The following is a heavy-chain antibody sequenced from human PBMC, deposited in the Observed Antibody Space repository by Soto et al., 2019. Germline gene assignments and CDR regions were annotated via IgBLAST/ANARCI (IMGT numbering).Heavy chain of an antibody. D-gene: IGHD6-19*01. Sequence: QDQLVQSGGEVKKPGASVKVSCKASGYSFTNYGITWVREAPGQGCEWMGWISAYNGDTNYAQKLKGRVTMTTDATTSTAYLELRSLRSDDTAVYYCARDRGVAPPVAGNTHYYYYMDVWGKGTTVTVSS. J-gene: IGHJ6*03. CDR3: ARDRGVAPPVAGNTHYYYYMDV. V-gene: IGHV1-18*01. CDR2: ISAYNGDT. CDR1: GYSFTNYG.